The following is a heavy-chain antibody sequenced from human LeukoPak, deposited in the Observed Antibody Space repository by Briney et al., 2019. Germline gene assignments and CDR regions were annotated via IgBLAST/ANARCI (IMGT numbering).Heavy chain of an antibody. V-gene: IGHV3-43*02. CDR2: ISGDGGTT. Sequence: GRSLRLSCAASGFTFDDYAMRWVRQPPGKGLEWVSLISGDGGTTYYAVSVKGRFTISRDSSKNSLYLQMNRLRREDTALYYCAKDISLFMVRSRGFDPWGQGTLVTVSS. D-gene: IGHD3-10*01. CDR3: AKDISLFMVRSRGFDP. CDR1: GFTFDDYA. J-gene: IGHJ5*02.